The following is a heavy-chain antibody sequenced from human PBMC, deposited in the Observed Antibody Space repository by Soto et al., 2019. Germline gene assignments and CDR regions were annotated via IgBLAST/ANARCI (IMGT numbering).Heavy chain of an antibody. CDR3: ARDLSFGYTMDY. Sequence: EVQLVESGGGLVQPGGSLRLSCAASGFTFDSHSMNWVRQAPGKGLEWISYMNGGSDHINYADSVKGRFAIFRDNAKNSLYLQMNSLTDEDTAVYYCARDLSFGYTMDYWGQGALVTVSS. CDR1: GFTFDSHS. J-gene: IGHJ4*02. CDR2: MNGGSDHI. D-gene: IGHD5-18*01. V-gene: IGHV3-48*02.